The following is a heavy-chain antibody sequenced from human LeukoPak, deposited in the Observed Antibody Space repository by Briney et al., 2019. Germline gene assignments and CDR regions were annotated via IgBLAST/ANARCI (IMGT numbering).Heavy chain of an antibody. CDR3: ARGSYDSSGYYPPKGYFQH. J-gene: IGHJ1*01. Sequence: PGGSLRLSCAASGXTFSDYYMSWIRQAPGKGLEWVSYISSSSSYTNYADSVKGRFTISRDNAKNSLYLQMNSLRAEDTAVYYCARGSYDSSGYYPPKGYFQHWGQGTLVTVSS. CDR2: ISSSSSYT. D-gene: IGHD3-22*01. CDR1: GXTFSDYY. V-gene: IGHV3-11*05.